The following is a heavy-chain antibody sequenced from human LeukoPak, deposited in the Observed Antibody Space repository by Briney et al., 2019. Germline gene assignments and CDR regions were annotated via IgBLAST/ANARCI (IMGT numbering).Heavy chain of an antibody. CDR1: GFTFSSYA. Sequence: SGGSLRLSCAASGFTFSSYAMSWVRQAPGKGLEWVSAISGSGGSTYYADSVKGRFTISRDNSKNTLYVQMNSLRAEDTAVYYCAKERSAMARITLADYWGQGTLVTVSS. CDR3: AKERSAMARITLADY. D-gene: IGHD2-2*01. J-gene: IGHJ4*02. V-gene: IGHV3-23*01. CDR2: ISGSGGST.